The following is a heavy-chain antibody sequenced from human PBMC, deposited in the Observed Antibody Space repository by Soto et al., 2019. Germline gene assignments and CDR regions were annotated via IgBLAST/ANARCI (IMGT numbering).Heavy chain of an antibody. J-gene: IGHJ4*02. CDR2: ISAYNGNT. V-gene: IGHV1-18*03. CDR1: GYTFNSYG. Sequence: ASVKVSCKASGYTFNSYGISWVRQAPGQGLEWMGWISAYNGNTNYAQKLQGRVTMTTDTSTSTAYMELRSLRAEDMAMYYCAREAAGFRRYYFDYWGQGTLVTVSS. CDR3: AREAAGFRRYYFDY. D-gene: IGHD6-19*01.